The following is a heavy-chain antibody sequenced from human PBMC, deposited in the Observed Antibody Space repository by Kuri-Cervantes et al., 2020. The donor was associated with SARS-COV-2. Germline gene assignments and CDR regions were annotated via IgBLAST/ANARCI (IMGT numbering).Heavy chain of an antibody. D-gene: IGHD6-13*01. J-gene: IGHJ4*02. V-gene: IGHV4-59*12. CDR1: GGSISSYY. CDR3: ARRGGGGPRIAAAGHFDY. Sequence: SETLSLTCTVSGGSISSYYWSWIRQPPGKGLEWIGYIYYSGSTNYNPSLKSRVTISVDTSKNQFSLKLSPVTAADTAVYYCARRGGGGPRIAAAGHFDYWGQGTLVTVSS. CDR2: IYYSGST.